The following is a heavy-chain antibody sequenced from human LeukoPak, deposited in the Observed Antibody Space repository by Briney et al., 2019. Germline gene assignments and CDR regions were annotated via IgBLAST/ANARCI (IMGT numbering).Heavy chain of an antibody. J-gene: IGHJ4*02. CDR3: ARQASGNYFDF. CDR1: GFSFSDYY. CDR2: INSGGSII. Sequence: GGSLRLSCAASGFSFSDYYMSWIRQAPGKGLEWVSYINSGGSIISDADSVKGRFTISRDNAQNSLFLQMNSLRAEDTAVYYCARQASGNYFDFWGLGTLVTVSS. D-gene: IGHD3-10*01. V-gene: IGHV3-11*01.